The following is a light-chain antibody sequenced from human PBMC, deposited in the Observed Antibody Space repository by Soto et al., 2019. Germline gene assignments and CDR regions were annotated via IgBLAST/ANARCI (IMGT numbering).Light chain of an antibody. CDR2: KTS. Sequence: DIQMTQFPSTLCAPVPARVTITCRASQTISDWLAWYQQKPGKAPKPLIYKTSILETGVPSRFSGSGSGTEFTLTISSLQPDDFATYYCQQDNSDSVIFGQGTRLEIK. V-gene: IGKV1-5*03. J-gene: IGKJ5*01. CDR3: QQDNSDSVI. CDR1: QTISDW.